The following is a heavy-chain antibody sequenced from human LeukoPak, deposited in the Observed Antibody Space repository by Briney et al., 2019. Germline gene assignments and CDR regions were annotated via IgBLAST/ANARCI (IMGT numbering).Heavy chain of an antibody. CDR3: ARGLTELGTAYYYYMDV. D-gene: IGHD7-27*01. J-gene: IGHJ6*03. CDR1: AGSFSGYS. Sequence: PSETLSLTCALYAGSFSGYSWSWIRQSPGKGLEWIADIIHSGSTNYNSSLKSRVTISLDPSKNQFSLNLTSVAAADTAVYYCARGLTELGTAYYYYMDVWGKGTTVIVSS. V-gene: IGHV4-34*01. CDR2: IIHSGST.